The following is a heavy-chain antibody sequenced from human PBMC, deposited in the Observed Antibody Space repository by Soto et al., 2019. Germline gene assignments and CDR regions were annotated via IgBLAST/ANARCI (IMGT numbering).Heavy chain of an antibody. V-gene: IGHV3-48*01. D-gene: IGHD6-6*01. CDR3: ARVPRQLVYSHYHYYMDV. Sequence: PGGSLRLSCAASGFTFSSYSMNWVRQAPGKGLEWVSYISSSATIIYYADSVKGRFTISRDSAKNSLYLQMNSLRVEDTAVYYCARVPRQLVYSHYHYYMDVWGKGTTVTVSS. CDR1: GFTFSSYS. CDR2: ISSSATII. J-gene: IGHJ6*03.